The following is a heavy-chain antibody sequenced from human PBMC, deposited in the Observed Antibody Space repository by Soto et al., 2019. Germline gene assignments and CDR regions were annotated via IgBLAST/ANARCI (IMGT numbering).Heavy chain of an antibody. CDR1: GGSISSGGYY. CDR2: IYYSGST. Sequence: QVPLQESGPGLVKPSQTLSLTCTVSGGSISSGGYYWSWIRQHPGKGLEWIGYIYYSGSTYYNPSLKSRATISVDTSKNQFSLKLSSVTAADTAVYYCARERYDILTGYYGMDVWGQGTTVTVSS. J-gene: IGHJ6*02. V-gene: IGHV4-31*03. CDR3: ARERYDILTGYYGMDV. D-gene: IGHD3-9*01.